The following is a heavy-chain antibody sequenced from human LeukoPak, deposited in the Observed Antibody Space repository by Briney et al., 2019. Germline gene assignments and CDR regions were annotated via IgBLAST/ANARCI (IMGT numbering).Heavy chain of an antibody. J-gene: IGHJ6*02. Sequence: GSLRLSCAASGFTFSSYWMHWVRQAPGKGLVWVARINSDGRSTSYADSVKGRFTISRDNAKNTLYLQMNSLRAEDTAVYYCARPRNDILSGFHYYYGMDVWGQGTTVTVSS. CDR1: GFTFSSYW. V-gene: IGHV3-74*01. CDR3: ARPRNDILSGFHYYYGMDV. D-gene: IGHD3-9*01. CDR2: INSDGRST.